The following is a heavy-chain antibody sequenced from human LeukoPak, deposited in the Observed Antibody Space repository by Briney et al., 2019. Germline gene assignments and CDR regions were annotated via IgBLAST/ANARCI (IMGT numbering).Heavy chain of an antibody. CDR1: GGTVSSYA. J-gene: IGHJ3*02. V-gene: IGHV1-69*05. Sequence: SVKVSCKASGGTVSSYAISWVRQAPGQGLEWMGGSIPIFGTANYAQKFQGRVTITTDESTRTPYMELSTLRSEDTAVYYCATVPEGVPDAFDIWGQGTMVTVSS. D-gene: IGHD3-16*01. CDR3: ATVPEGVPDAFDI. CDR2: SIPIFGTA.